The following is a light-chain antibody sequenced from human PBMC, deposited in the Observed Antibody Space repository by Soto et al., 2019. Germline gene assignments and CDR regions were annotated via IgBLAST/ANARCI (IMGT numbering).Light chain of an antibody. J-gene: IGKJ1*01. CDR3: QQYNNWPLTWT. Sequence: EIVMTQSPATLSVSPGERATLSCRASQSVSSNLAWYQQKPGPAPRLLIYGASTRATGIPARFSGSGSGTEFTLTISSLQSEDFAVYYCQQYNNWPLTWTFGQGTKVDI. V-gene: IGKV3-15*01. CDR2: GAS. CDR1: QSVSSN.